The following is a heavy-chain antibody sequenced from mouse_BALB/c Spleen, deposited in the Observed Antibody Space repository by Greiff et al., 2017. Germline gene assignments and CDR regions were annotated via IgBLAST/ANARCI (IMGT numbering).Heavy chain of an antibody. CDR3: ARLEITTGYFDY. J-gene: IGHJ2*01. Sequence: EVKLVESGGGLVKPGGSLKLSCAASGFTFSSYAMSWVRQTPEKRLEWVATISSGGSYTYYPDSVKGRFTISRDNAKNTLYLQMSSLRSEDTAMYYCARLEITTGYFDYWGQGTTLTVSS. V-gene: IGHV5-9-3*01. D-gene: IGHD1-1*01. CDR1: GFTFSSYA. CDR2: ISSGGSYT.